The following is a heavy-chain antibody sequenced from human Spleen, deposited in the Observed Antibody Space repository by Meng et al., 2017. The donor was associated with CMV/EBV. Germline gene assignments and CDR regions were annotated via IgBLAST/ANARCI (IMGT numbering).Heavy chain of an antibody. Sequence: GGSLRLSCAASGFSFTGYSMNWVRQAPGEGLEWVSSIISSSSYMYYADSVKGRFTISRDNARNSLHLQMNSLRVEDTAVYYCARVLIPAAHYYYGMDVWGQGTTVTVSS. V-gene: IGHV3-21*01. CDR2: IISSSSYM. CDR3: ARVLIPAAHYYYGMDV. CDR1: GFSFTGYS. D-gene: IGHD2-2*01. J-gene: IGHJ6*02.